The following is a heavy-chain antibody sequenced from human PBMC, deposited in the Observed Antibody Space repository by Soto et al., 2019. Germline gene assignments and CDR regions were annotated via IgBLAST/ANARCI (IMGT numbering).Heavy chain of an antibody. CDR2: IKQDGSEK. V-gene: IGHV3-7*03. Sequence: PGGSLRLSCAASGFTFSSYWMSWVRQAPGKGLEWVANIKQDGSEKYYVDSVKGRFTISRDNAKNSLYLQMNSLRAEDTALYYCAKDMGDIVATIGEAFDYWGQGTLVTVSS. D-gene: IGHD5-12*01. J-gene: IGHJ4*02. CDR3: AKDMGDIVATIGEAFDY. CDR1: GFTFSSYW.